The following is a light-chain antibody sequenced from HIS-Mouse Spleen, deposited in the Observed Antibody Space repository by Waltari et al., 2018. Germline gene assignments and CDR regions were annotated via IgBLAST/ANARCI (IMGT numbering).Light chain of an antibody. CDR3: YSTDSSGNHRV. Sequence: QSVLTQPPSASGTPGQRVTISCSGSSSNIGSNYVYWYQQLPGTAPKLLIYRNNQRPSGVPDRFSGSKSGTSASLAIRGLRSEDEADYYCYSTDSSGNHRVFGGGTKLTVL. J-gene: IGLJ2*01. CDR1: SSNIGSNY. CDR2: RNN. V-gene: IGLV1-47*01.